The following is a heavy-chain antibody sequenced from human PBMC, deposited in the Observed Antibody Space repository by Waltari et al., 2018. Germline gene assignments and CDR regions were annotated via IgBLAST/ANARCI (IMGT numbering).Heavy chain of an antibody. V-gene: IGHV6-1*01. J-gene: IGHJ4*02. D-gene: IGHD1-1*01. CDR1: GDSVPTYRPA. Sequence: QVQLQQSGPGLVKPSQTLPLTCAISGDSVPTYRPAWNWIRQSPSRGLEWLGRTYYRSKWYTEYAVSVISRLTIDPDTSKNQMSLQLNSVTPEDTAVYYCAREANSAFDYWGQGTLVSVSS. CDR3: AREANSAFDY. CDR2: TYYRSKWYT.